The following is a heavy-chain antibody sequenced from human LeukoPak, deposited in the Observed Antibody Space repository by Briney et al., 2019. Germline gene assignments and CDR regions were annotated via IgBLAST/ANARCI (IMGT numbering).Heavy chain of an antibody. Sequence: PGGSLRLSCAASGFTFTSYGMHWVRQAPGGGLEWVAFIWYDGSNKYYADSVKGRFTIYRDNSKHTLYLQMNSLRAEDTAVYYCARDWSSTDCFDYWDQGTLLTVSS. CDR1: GFTFTSYG. V-gene: IGHV3-33*01. CDR3: ARDWSSTDCFDY. CDR2: IWYDGSNK. D-gene: IGHD4-11*01. J-gene: IGHJ4*02.